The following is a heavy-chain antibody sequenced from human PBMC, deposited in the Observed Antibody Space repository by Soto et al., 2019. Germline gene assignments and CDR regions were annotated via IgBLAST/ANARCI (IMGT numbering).Heavy chain of an antibody. D-gene: IGHD6-19*01. J-gene: IGHJ4*02. CDR3: ARDEGRGWLVPLVYIGY. CDR1: GYTFTSYG. Sequence: QVQLVQSGAEVKKPGASVKVSCKASGYTFTSYGISRVRQAPGQGLEWMGWISAYNGNTNYAQKLQGRVTMTTDTSTSTAYMELRSLRSDDTAVYYCARDEGRGWLVPLVYIGYWGQGTLVTVSS. V-gene: IGHV1-18*01. CDR2: ISAYNGNT.